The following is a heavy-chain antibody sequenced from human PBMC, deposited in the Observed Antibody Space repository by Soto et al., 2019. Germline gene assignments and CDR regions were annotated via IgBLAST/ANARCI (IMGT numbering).Heavy chain of an antibody. D-gene: IGHD2-15*01. V-gene: IGHV1-18*04. CDR1: GYSFTSYG. CDR2: ISAYNGNT. J-gene: IGHJ6*02. Sequence: QVQLVQSGAEVKKPGASVKVSCKASGYSFTSYGISWVRQAPGQGLDWMGWISAYNGNTKYAQDVQGRVTMTTDTSKSTAYMELRSLRSDDTAMYYCARVSGGSYNTYYFYYGMDVWGQGTTVTVSS. CDR3: ARVSGGSYNTYYFYYGMDV.